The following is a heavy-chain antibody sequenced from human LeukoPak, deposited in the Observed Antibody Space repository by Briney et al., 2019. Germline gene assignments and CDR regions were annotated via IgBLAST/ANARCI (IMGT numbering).Heavy chain of an antibody. CDR3: ARDLGYSSSWYDY. CDR2: IKQDGSEK. Sequence: PGGSLRLSCSASEFTFSNFWMSWVRQAPGKGPEWVANIKQDGSEKYYVDSVKGRFTISRDNAKNSPYLQMNSLRAEDTAVYYCARDLGYSSSWYDYWGQGTLVTVSS. V-gene: IGHV3-7*01. J-gene: IGHJ4*02. D-gene: IGHD6-13*01. CDR1: EFTFSNFW.